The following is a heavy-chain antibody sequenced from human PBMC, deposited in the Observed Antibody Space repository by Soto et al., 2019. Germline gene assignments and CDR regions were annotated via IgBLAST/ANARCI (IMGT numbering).Heavy chain of an antibody. J-gene: IGHJ6*02. Sequence: SGGSLRLSCAASGFTFSDYYMSWIRQAPGKGLEWVSYISSSSSYTNYADSVKGRFTISRDNAKNSLYLQMNSLRAEDTAVYYCARAPAQNYYYYGMDVWGQGTTVTVSS. CDR3: ARAPAQNYYYYGMDV. CDR2: ISSSSSYT. CDR1: GFTFSDYY. V-gene: IGHV3-11*06.